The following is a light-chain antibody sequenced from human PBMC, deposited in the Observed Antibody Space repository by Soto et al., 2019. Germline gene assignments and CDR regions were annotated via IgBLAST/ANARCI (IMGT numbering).Light chain of an antibody. CDR1: QSISSW. CDR3: QQYTNYSWT. V-gene: IGKV1-5*01. J-gene: IGKJ1*01. Sequence: DIQMTQSPPTLSASVGDRVTITCRASQSISSWLGWYQQRPGKAHNLLIYDVSSLESGVPSRFSGSGSGTEFTLTISSLQPDDFASYYCQQYTNYSWTFGQGTKVEIK. CDR2: DVS.